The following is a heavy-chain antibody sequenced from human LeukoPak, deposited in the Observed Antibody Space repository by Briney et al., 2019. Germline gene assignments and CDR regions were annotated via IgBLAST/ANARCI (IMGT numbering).Heavy chain of an antibody. D-gene: IGHD3-3*01. V-gene: IGHV3-74*01. CDR2: IKTDGVTT. J-gene: IGHJ4*02. CDR1: GFTLSSYW. CDR3: ARTYDFWSGSQYYFDS. Sequence: GRSLRLSCAASGFTLSSYWMHWVRQAPGKGLVWVSRIKTDGVTTNYADSVKGRFTISRDNAKNTPYPQMNSLRAEDTAVYYCARTYDFWSGSQYYFDSWGQGTLVTVSS.